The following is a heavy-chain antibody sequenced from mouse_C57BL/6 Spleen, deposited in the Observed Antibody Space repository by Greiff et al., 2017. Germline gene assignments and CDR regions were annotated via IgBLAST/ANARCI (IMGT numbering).Heavy chain of an antibody. V-gene: IGHV1-55*01. Sequence: VQLQQPGAELVKPGASVKMSCKASGYTFTSYWITWVKQRPGQGLEWIGDIYPGSGSTNYNEKFKSKATLTVDTSSSTAYMQLSSLTSEDSAVDYCARYKSNYVGVDYWGQGTSVTVSS. CDR2: IYPGSGST. CDR3: ARYKSNYVGVDY. CDR1: GYTFTSYW. D-gene: IGHD2-5*01. J-gene: IGHJ4*01.